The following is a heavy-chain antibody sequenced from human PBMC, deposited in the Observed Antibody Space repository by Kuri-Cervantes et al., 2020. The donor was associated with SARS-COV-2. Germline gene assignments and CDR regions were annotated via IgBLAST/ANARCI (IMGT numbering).Heavy chain of an antibody. CDR1: GFTFSNAW. D-gene: IGHD5-18*01. Sequence: GGSLRLSCAASGFTFSNAWMSWVRQAPGKGLEWVGRIKSKTDGGTTDYAAPVKGRFTISRDDSKNTLYLQMNSLKTEDTAVYYCTTVGTGYSYGFDYYGMDVWGQGTTVTVSS. J-gene: IGHJ6*02. CDR2: IKSKTDGGTT. CDR3: TTVGTGYSYGFDYYGMDV. V-gene: IGHV3-15*01.